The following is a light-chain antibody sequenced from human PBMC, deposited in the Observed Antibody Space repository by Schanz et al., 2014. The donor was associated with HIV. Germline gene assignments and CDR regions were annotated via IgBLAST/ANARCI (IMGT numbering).Light chain of an antibody. CDR1: QSVSSK. J-gene: IGKJ1*01. Sequence: EIVLTQSPGTLSLSPGERATLSCGASQSVSSKLAWYQQKPGQAPRLLMYGASTRATGIPDRFSGSGSGTHFTLTISSLQPDDSATYYCQQYESYSRTFGQGTKVEIK. V-gene: IGKV3-20*01. CDR3: QQYESYSRT. CDR2: GAS.